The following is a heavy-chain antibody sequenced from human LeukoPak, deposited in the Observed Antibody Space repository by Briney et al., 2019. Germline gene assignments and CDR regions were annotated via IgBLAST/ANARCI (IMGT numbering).Heavy chain of an antibody. CDR3: AREGDLAAAGTSLFDYYYGMDV. Sequence: PSQTLSLTCAISGDSVSSNSAAWNWIRQSPSRGLEWLGRTYYRSKWYNDYAVSVKSRITINPDTTKNQFSLQLNSVTPEDTAVYYCAREGDLAAAGTSLFDYYYGMDVWGQGTTVTVSS. CDR2: TYYRSKWYN. D-gene: IGHD6-13*01. V-gene: IGHV6-1*01. CDR1: GDSVSSNSAA. J-gene: IGHJ6*02.